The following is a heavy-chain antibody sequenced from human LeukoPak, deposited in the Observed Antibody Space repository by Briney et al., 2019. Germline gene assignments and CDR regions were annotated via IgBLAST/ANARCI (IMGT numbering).Heavy chain of an antibody. CDR1: GFTFSSYG. Sequence: PGRSLRLSCAASGFTFSSYGMHWVRQAPGKGLEWVAVISYDGSNKYYADSVKGRFTISRDNSKNTLYLQMNSLRAEDTAVYYCARDNGAKIDYWGQGTLVTVSS. J-gene: IGHJ4*02. V-gene: IGHV3-30*03. D-gene: IGHD1-26*01. CDR2: ISYDGSNK. CDR3: ARDNGAKIDY.